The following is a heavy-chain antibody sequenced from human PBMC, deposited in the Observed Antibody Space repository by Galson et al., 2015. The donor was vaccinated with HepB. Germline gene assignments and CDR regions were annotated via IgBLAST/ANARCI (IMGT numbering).Heavy chain of an antibody. Sequence: SLRLSCAASGFTFSNYAMVWFRQAPGKGLEWVAIISSDETNKYYGGSVKGRFTISRDNSKNTLYLQMNSLRAEDTAVYYCARARDGYNLNLYYWGQGTLVTVSS. CDR3: ARARDGYNLNLYY. D-gene: IGHD5-24*01. V-gene: IGHV3-30*04. CDR2: ISSDETNK. J-gene: IGHJ4*02. CDR1: GFTFSNYA.